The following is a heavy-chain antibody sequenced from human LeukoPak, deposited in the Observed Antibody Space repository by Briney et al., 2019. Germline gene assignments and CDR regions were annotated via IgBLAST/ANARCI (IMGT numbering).Heavy chain of an antibody. V-gene: IGHV3-48*03. Sequence: GGSLRLSCAASGFTFSSYEMNWVRQAPGKGLEWVSYISSRGSTIYYADSVKGRFTISRDNAKNSLYLQMNSLRAEDTAVYYCARDGMTTDPTLDYWGQGTLVTVSS. J-gene: IGHJ4*02. CDR3: ARDGMTTDPTLDY. CDR1: GFTFSSYE. CDR2: ISSRGSTI. D-gene: IGHD4-17*01.